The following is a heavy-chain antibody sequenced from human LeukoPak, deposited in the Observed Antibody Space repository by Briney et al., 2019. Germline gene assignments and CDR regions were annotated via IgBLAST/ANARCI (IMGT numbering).Heavy chain of an antibody. CDR2: INHSGST. CDR1: GGSFSGYY. Sequence: SETLSLTCAVYGGSFSGYYWSWIRQPPGKGLEWIGEINHSGSTNYNPSLKSRVTISVDTSKNQFSLKLSSVTAADTAAYYCARWSMDYDILTGLREDAFDIWGQGTMVTVSS. CDR3: ARWSMDYDILTGLREDAFDI. V-gene: IGHV4-34*01. D-gene: IGHD3-9*01. J-gene: IGHJ3*02.